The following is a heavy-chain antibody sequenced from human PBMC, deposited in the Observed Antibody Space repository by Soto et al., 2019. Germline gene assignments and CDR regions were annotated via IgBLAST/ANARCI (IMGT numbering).Heavy chain of an antibody. V-gene: IGHV3-23*01. J-gene: IGHJ4*02. D-gene: IGHD6-13*01. CDR1: GFNFSSYA. Sequence: GGSLRLSCAASGFNFSSYAMSWVRQAPGKGLEWVSAISGSGGSTYYADSVKGRFTISRDNSKNTLYLQMNSLRAEDTAVYYCAKVVRKYSSSPNGFDYWGQGTLVTVSS. CDR2: ISGSGGST. CDR3: AKVVRKYSSSPNGFDY.